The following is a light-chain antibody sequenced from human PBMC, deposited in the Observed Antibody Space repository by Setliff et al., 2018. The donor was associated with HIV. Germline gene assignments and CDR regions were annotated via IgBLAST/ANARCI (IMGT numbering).Light chain of an antibody. CDR3: SSYTSSTTWV. J-gene: IGLJ1*01. V-gene: IGLV2-18*02. CDR1: SSDVGFYNR. Sequence: QSVLTQPPSVSGSPGQSVTISCTGTSSDVGFYNRVSWYQQPPGTAPKLMISEVSNRPSGVPDRFSGSESGNTASLTISGLRAEDEADYYCSSYTSSTTWVFGTGTKVTVL. CDR2: EVS.